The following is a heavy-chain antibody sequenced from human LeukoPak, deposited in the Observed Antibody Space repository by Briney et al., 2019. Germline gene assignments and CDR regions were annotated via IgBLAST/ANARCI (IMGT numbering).Heavy chain of an antibody. Sequence: SETLSLTCTVSGGSISSSSYYWGWIRQPPGKGLEWIGSIYYSGSTYYNPSLKSRVTISVDTSKNQFSLKLSSVTAADTAVYYCARTSLRAYGFDIWGQGTMVTVSS. CDR2: IYYSGST. D-gene: IGHD2-2*01. CDR1: GGSISSSSYY. CDR3: ARTSLRAYGFDI. V-gene: IGHV4-39*01. J-gene: IGHJ3*02.